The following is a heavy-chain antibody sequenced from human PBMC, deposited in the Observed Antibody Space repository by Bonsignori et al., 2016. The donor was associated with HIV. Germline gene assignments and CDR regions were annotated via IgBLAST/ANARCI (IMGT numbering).Heavy chain of an antibody. Sequence: VRQMPGKGAGVGFIRLVVVVVPYTTADSVKGRFTISRDNAKNSLYLQMNSLRDEDTAVYYCARGEIRWELLGDAFDIWGQGTMVTVSS. V-gene: IGHV3-48*02. CDR2: LVVVVVP. J-gene: IGHJ3*02. CDR3: ARGEIRWELLGDAFDI. D-gene: IGHD1-26*01.